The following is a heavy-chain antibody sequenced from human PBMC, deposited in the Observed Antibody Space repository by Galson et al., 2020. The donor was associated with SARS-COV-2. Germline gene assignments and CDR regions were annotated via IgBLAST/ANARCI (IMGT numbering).Heavy chain of an antibody. Sequence: GGSLRLSCAGSGFTFSSYEMNWVRQAPGTGLEWVSYISGSGTNMYYADSVKGRFTISRDNARSSLYLQMTSLRAEDTAVYYCASPYLAAASFFGAFDIWGLGTMVTVSS. V-gene: IGHV3-48*03. J-gene: IGHJ3*02. CDR3: ASPYLAAASFFGAFDI. D-gene: IGHD2-15*01. CDR1: GFTFSSYE. CDR2: ISGSGTNM.